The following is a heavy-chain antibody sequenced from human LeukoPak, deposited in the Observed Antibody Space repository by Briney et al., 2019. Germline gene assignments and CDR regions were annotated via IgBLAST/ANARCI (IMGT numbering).Heavy chain of an antibody. CDR2: IIEGGDVT. Sequence: PGGSLRLSCTASGFAFGSYAMGWVRQAPGKGLEWVSAIIEGGDVTFYTDSVKGRFTISRDNSKNTLYLQMNSLRAEDTALYYCAKGTAQWEIYDYWGQGTLVTVSS. CDR1: GFAFGSYA. D-gene: IGHD1-26*01. V-gene: IGHV3-23*01. J-gene: IGHJ4*02. CDR3: AKGTAQWEIYDY.